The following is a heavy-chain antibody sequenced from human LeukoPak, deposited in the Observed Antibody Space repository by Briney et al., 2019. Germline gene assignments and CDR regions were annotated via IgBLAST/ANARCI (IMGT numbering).Heavy chain of an antibody. CDR3: AKDQGITIFGVVISPYGMDD. CDR2: ISYDGSNK. CDR1: GFTFSSYG. D-gene: IGHD3-3*01. J-gene: IGHJ6*02. Sequence: GGSLRLSCAASGFTFSSYGMHWVRQAPGKGLEWVAVISYDGSNKYYADSVKGRFTISRDNSKNTLYLQMNSLRAEDTAVYYCAKDQGITIFGVVISPYGMDDWGQGTTVTVSS. V-gene: IGHV3-30*18.